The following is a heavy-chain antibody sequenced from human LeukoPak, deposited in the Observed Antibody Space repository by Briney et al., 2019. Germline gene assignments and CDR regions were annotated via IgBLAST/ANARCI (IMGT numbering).Heavy chain of an antibody. CDR1: VFSFTNYW. CDR3: ARGQLADFDY. CDR2: IYPGDSDT. J-gene: IGHJ4*02. V-gene: IGHV5-51*01. Sequence: GESLKISCKASVFSFTNYWIAWVRQKPGEGLEWMGNIYPGDSDTRYNPSFQGQVTISADTSIKTAYLQWSSLKASDTAIYYCARGQLADFDYWGQGTLVTVSS. D-gene: IGHD6-6*01.